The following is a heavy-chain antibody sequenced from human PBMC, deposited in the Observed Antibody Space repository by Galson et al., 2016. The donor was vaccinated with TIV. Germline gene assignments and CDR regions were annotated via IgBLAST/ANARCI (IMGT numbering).Heavy chain of an antibody. Sequence: SVKVSCKASGGIFNRYAISWVRQAPGQGLEWMGKIIAIFGTTNYAQKFQGRVTITADESTSTVYMELSSLSSEDTAVYYCARGTDYYGSGSLSYWGQGTLVTVSS. D-gene: IGHD3-10*01. CDR2: IIAIFGTT. J-gene: IGHJ4*02. V-gene: IGHV1-69*13. CDR3: ARGTDYYGSGSLSY. CDR1: GGIFNRYA.